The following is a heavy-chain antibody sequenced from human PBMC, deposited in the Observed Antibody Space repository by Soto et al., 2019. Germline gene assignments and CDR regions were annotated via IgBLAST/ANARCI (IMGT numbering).Heavy chain of an antibody. CDR2: VDPNSGGT. CDR3: ARDNYAPLDY. J-gene: IGHJ4*02. D-gene: IGHD3-16*01. CDR1: GYTFSDLY. V-gene: IGHV1-2*02. Sequence: QVQLVQSGAEVKQPGASVKVSCKPSGYTFSDLYIHWVRQAPGQGLEWMGWVDPNSGGTKQTQKFQGRLTMNRDTPTGTVYLELYSLRSDDTSVYYCARDNYAPLDYGGQGTLVTVSS.